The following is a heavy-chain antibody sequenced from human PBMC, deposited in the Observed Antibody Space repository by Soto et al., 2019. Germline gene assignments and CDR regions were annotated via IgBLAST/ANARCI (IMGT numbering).Heavy chain of an antibody. CDR2: IYYSGTT. Sequence: QVQLQESGPGLVKPSETLSLTYTVSGGSISTYFWSWIRQPPGKGLEWIGYIYYSGTTHYNPSLKSRVTISVDMSKNQFSLRLSSVTAGDTAVYYCARHGGGKSFDYWGQGTLVTVSS. J-gene: IGHJ4*02. CDR3: ARHGGGKSFDY. V-gene: IGHV4-59*08. D-gene: IGHD2-15*01. CDR1: GGSISTYF.